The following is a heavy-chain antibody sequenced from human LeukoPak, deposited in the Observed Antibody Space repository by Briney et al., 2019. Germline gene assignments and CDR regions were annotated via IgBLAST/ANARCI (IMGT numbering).Heavy chain of an antibody. CDR2: IIPILDIT. J-gene: IGHJ6*02. Sequence: SVKVSCKASGGTFSSYAISWVRQAPGQGLEWMGRIIPILDITNYAQKFQGRVTVTADKSTSTAYMELSSLRSEDTAVYYCARGLGSSSQYYYYGMGVWGQGTTVTVSS. CDR3: ARGLGSSSQYYYYGMGV. V-gene: IGHV1-69*04. CDR1: GGTFSSYA. D-gene: IGHD6-6*01.